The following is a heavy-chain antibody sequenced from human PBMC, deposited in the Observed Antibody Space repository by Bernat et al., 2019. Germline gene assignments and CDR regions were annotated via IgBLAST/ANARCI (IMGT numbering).Heavy chain of an antibody. CDR3: ARVSGYYGSGSYTYYYYGMDV. D-gene: IGHD3-10*01. J-gene: IGHJ6*02. CDR2: ISYDGSNK. V-gene: IGHV3-30-3*01. CDR1: GFTFSSYA. Sequence: QVQLVESGGGVVQPGRSLRLSCAASGFTFSSYAMHWVRQAPGKGLEWVAVISYDGSNKYYADSVKGRFTISRDNSKNTLYLQMNSLRAEDAAVYYCARVSGYYGSGSYTYYYYGMDVWGRGTTVTVSS.